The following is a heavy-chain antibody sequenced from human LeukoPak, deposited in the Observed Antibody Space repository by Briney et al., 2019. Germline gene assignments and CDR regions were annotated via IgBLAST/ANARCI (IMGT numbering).Heavy chain of an antibody. CDR1: GFTFSSYG. D-gene: IGHD1-26*01. V-gene: IGHV3-30*18. CDR3: AKDLTGGNYYLDY. Sequence: GGSLRLSCTPTGFTFSSYGMHWVRQAPGKGLEWVAVISFDGSGKHSAESVKGRFTISRDNSKNTLYLQMNSLRAEDTAVYYCAKDLTGGNYYLDYWGQGTLVTVSS. J-gene: IGHJ4*02. CDR2: ISFDGSGK.